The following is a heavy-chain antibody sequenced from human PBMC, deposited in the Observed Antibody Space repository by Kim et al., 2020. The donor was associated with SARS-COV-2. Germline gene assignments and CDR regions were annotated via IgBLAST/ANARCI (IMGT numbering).Heavy chain of an antibody. Sequence: SETLSLTCTVSGGSISSSSYYWGWIRQPPGKGLEWIGSIYYSGSTYYNPSLKSRVTISVDTSKNQFSLKLSSVTAADTAVYYCARVRNPPVLRYFTPAGFDIWGQGTMVTVSS. V-gene: IGHV4-39*07. J-gene: IGHJ3*02. CDR3: ARVRNPPVLRYFTPAGFDI. CDR2: IYYSGST. CDR1: GGSISSSSYY. D-gene: IGHD3-9*01.